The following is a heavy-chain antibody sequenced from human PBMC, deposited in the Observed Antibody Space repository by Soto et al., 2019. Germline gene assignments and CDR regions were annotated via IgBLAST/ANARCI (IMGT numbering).Heavy chain of an antibody. V-gene: IGHV3-23*01. CDR3: AIPGSSSWFDFDY. CDR1: GFTLSSYA. D-gene: IGHD6-13*01. J-gene: IGHJ4*02. CDR2: ISGSGGST. Sequence: GGSLRLSRPASGFTLSSYAMSRVRQAPGKGLEWVSAISGSGGSTYYADSVKGRFTISRDNSKNTLYLQMNSLRAEDTAVYYCAIPGSSSWFDFDYWGQGTLVTVSS.